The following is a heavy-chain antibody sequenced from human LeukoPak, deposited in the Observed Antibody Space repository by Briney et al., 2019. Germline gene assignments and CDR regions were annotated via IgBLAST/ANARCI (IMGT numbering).Heavy chain of an antibody. D-gene: IGHD3-10*01. V-gene: IGHV3-30*02. CDR1: GFTFSSYG. CDR3: AKDLRLLWFGEPDNWFDP. CDR2: IRYDGSNK. Sequence: PGGSLRLSCAASGFTFSSYGMHWVRQAPGKGLEWVAFIRYDGSNKYYADSVKGRFTISRDNSKNTLYLQMNSLRAEDTAVYYCAKDLRLLWFGEPDNWFDPWGQGILVTVSS. J-gene: IGHJ5*02.